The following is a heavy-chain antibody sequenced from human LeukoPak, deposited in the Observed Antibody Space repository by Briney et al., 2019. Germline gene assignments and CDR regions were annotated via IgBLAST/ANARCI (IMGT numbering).Heavy chain of an antibody. CDR1: GFTFSNYA. D-gene: IGHD4-17*01. CDR2: LSLGGVNT. Sequence: KPGGSLRLSCAVSGFTFSNYAMSWVRQAPGKGLEWVSALSLGGVNTYYAVSGKGRFTISRDNSKNTLSLQMNSLRAEDTAVYYCAKDDGDYAKGYYFDYWGQGTLVTVSS. CDR3: AKDDGDYAKGYYFDY. J-gene: IGHJ4*02. V-gene: IGHV3-23*01.